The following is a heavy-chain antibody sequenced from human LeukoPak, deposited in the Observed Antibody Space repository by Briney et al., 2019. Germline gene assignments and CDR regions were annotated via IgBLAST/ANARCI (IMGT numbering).Heavy chain of an antibody. V-gene: IGHV3-11*01. D-gene: IGHD2-8*01. CDR1: GFIFSDYP. Sequence: GGPLRLSCAASGFIFSDYPMSWIRQAPGKGLEWLSYTRVSDNNLYYADSVKGRFTISRDNAQTSLYLQMNSLRAEDTAVYYCARRIMGNTGHAFDFWGQGTMVTVSS. CDR2: TRVSDNNL. CDR3: ARRIMGNTGHAFDF. J-gene: IGHJ3*01.